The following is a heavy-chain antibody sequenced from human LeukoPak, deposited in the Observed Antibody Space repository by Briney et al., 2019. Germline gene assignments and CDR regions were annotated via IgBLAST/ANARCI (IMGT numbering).Heavy chain of an antibody. Sequence: GGSLRLSCAASGFTFSDYYMSWIRQAPGKGLEWVSYISSSSSYTNYADSVKGRFTISRGNAKNSLYLQMNSLRAEDTAVYYCARSVGYSSSWDDYWGQGTLVTVSS. V-gene: IGHV3-11*03. D-gene: IGHD6-13*01. CDR2: ISSSSSYT. J-gene: IGHJ4*02. CDR3: ARSVGYSSSWDDY. CDR1: GFTFSDYY.